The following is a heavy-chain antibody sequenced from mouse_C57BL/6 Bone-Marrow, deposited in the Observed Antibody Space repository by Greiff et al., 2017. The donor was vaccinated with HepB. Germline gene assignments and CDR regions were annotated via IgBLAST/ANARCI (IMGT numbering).Heavy chain of an antibody. V-gene: IGHV1-52*01. J-gene: IGHJ2*01. CDR1: GYTFTSYW. CDR3: ARGGITTVVATDSDY. Sequence: QVQLQQPGAELVRPGSSVKLSCKASGYTFTSYWMHWVKQRPIQGLEWIGNIDPSDSETHYNQKFKDKATLTVDKSSSTAYMQLSSLTSEDSAVYYCARGGITTVVATDSDYWGQGTTLTVSS. CDR2: IDPSDSET. D-gene: IGHD1-1*01.